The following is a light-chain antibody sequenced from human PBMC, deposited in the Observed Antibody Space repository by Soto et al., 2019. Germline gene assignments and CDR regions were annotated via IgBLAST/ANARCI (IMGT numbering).Light chain of an antibody. Sequence: QSVLTQPPSASGTPGQWVTISCSGSSSNIGSNTVHWYQQLTGTAPKLLIYTNDQRPSGVPDRFSGSKSGTSASLVISGLQSEDEGDYYCAVWDDSLNGLVFGGGTKVTVL. J-gene: IGLJ2*01. V-gene: IGLV1-44*01. CDR3: AVWDDSLNGLV. CDR2: TND. CDR1: SSNIGSNT.